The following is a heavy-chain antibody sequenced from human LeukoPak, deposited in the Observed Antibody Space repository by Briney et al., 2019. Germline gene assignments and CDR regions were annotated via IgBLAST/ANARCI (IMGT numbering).Heavy chain of an antibody. CDR1: GFTFSNYA. CDR3: AKEGYYYGSGSYYPPLDY. D-gene: IGHD3-10*01. Sequence: GGSLRLSCAASGFTFSNYAMTWVRQAPGKGLEWVAVISYDGTNKYYADSVKGRFTISRDNSKNTLYLQMNSLRAEDTAVYYCAKEGYYYGSGSYYPPLDYWGQGTLVTVSS. CDR2: ISYDGTNK. V-gene: IGHV3-30*18. J-gene: IGHJ4*02.